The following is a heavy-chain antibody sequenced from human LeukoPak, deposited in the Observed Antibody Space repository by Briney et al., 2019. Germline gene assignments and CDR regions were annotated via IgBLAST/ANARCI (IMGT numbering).Heavy chain of an antibody. D-gene: IGHD1-26*01. V-gene: IGHV1-2*02. Sequence: GASVKVSCKASGYTFTGYYMHWVRQAPGQGLEWMGWINPNSGGTNYAQDFHGRVTMTRVTSISTASMELSRLRSDDTAVYYCARAGDSGNLAWGQGTLVTVSS. CDR2: INPNSGGT. CDR1: GYTFTGYY. J-gene: IGHJ5*02. CDR3: ARAGDSGNLA.